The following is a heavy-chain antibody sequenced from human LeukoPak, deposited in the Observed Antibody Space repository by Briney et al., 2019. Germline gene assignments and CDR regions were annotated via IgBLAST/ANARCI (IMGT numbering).Heavy chain of an antibody. J-gene: IGHJ4*02. V-gene: IGHV3-74*01. D-gene: IGHD6-19*01. CDR3: ARGLPGAVALDY. CDR1: GFSLSSSW. Sequence: PGGSLRLSCAASGFSLSSSWMHWVRQAPGKELVWVSLINSDGITTIYADSVKGRFTISRDNSKNTLYLQMNSLRAEDTAVYYCARGLPGAVALDYWGQGTLVTVSS. CDR2: INSDGITT.